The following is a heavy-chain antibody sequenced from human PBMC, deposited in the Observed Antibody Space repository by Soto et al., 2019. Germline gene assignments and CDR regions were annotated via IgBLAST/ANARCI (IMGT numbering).Heavy chain of an antibody. D-gene: IGHD3-22*01. CDR2: INAGNGNT. J-gene: IGHJ4*02. CDR3: ARGGARYYDSSGYYPR. Sequence: GASVKVSWKASGYTFTSYAMHWVRQAPGQRLEWMGWINAGNGNTKYSQKFQGRVTITRDTSASTAYMELSSLRSEDTAVYYCARGGARYYDSSGYYPRWGQGTLVTVSS. V-gene: IGHV1-3*01. CDR1: GYTFTSYA.